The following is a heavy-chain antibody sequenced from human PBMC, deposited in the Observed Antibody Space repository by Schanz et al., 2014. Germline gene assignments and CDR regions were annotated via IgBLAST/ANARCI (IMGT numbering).Heavy chain of an antibody. Sequence: QVQLVQSGAEVKKPGASVKVYCKASGYTFTTYYLHWVRQAPGQGLEWMGIINPTGGSTTYAEKLLGRVNMTSDTSTSTVYMELSRLRSEDMAVYYCVRAPHYGSGRHLDYWGQGTLVTVSS. V-gene: IGHV1-46*03. D-gene: IGHD3-10*01. CDR2: INPTGGST. CDR1: GYTFTTYY. CDR3: VRAPHYGSGRHLDY. J-gene: IGHJ4*02.